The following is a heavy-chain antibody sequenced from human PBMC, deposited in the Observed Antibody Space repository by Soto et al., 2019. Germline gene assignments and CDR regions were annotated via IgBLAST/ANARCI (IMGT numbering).Heavy chain of an antibody. Sequence: GGSLRLSCAASGFTFSSYAMSWVRQAPGKGLEWVSAISGSGGSTYYADSVKGRFTIPRDNSKNTLYLQMNSLRAEDTAVYYCAKEGFGELPSNYYYGMDVWGQGTTVTVSS. V-gene: IGHV3-23*01. D-gene: IGHD3-10*01. CDR1: GFTFSSYA. J-gene: IGHJ6*02. CDR3: AKEGFGELPSNYYYGMDV. CDR2: ISGSGGST.